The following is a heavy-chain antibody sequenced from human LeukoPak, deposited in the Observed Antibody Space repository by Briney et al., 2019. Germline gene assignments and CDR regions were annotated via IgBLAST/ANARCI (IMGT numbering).Heavy chain of an antibody. CDR3: ARERYYYDSSGYYDYYFDY. Sequence: GGSLRLSCAASGFTFIDYYMSWIRQAPGKGLEWVSYISSSGSTIYYADSVKGRFTISRDNAKNSLYLQMNSLRAEDTAVYYCARERYYYDSSGYYDYYFDYWGQGTLVTVSS. D-gene: IGHD3-22*01. J-gene: IGHJ4*02. CDR1: GFTFIDYY. CDR2: ISSSGSTI. V-gene: IGHV3-11*01.